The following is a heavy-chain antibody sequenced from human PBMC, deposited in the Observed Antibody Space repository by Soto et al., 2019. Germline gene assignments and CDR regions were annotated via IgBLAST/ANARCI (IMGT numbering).Heavy chain of an antibody. CDR1: GYTFTSYA. CDR2: INAGNGNT. J-gene: IGHJ4*02. V-gene: IGHV1-3*05. D-gene: IGHD2-21*02. Sequence: QVPLVQSGAEEKKPGASVKVSCPASGYTFTSYAMHWVRKAPGQRLEWMGWINAGNGNTKYSQKFQGRVTITRDTSASTAYMELSSLRSEDTAVYYCARSIVVVTALDYWGQGTLVTVSS. CDR3: ARSIVVVTALDY.